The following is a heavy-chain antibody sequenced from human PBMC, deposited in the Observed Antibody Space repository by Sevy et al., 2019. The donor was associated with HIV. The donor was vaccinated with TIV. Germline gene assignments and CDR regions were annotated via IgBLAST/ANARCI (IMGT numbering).Heavy chain of an antibody. D-gene: IGHD3-22*01. CDR3: ARGPDYYDSSGYYYQ. J-gene: IGHJ4*02. CDR2: INSISTYI. Sequence: GGSLRLSCAASGFTFSSYSMHWVRQAPGKGLEWVSSINSISTYIYYADSVKGRFTISRDNAKNSLYLQMNSLRAEATAVYYCARGPDYYDSSGYYYQWGQGTLVTVSS. V-gene: IGHV3-21*01. CDR1: GFTFSSYS.